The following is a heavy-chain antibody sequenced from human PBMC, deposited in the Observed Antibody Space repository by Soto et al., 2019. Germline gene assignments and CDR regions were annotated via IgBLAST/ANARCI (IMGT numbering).Heavy chain of an antibody. J-gene: IGHJ6*02. V-gene: IGHV3-23*01. CDR1: GFTFRNYA. CDR3: AKDRGDFSSGSPLGYGLDV. D-gene: IGHD3-3*01. CDR2: IGGSDNRT. Sequence: PGGSLRLSCAASGFTFRNYAMTWVRQAPGKGLEWVSSIGGSDNRTNYADSVKGRFTISRDISKNTLFLQMNSLRIEDTAVYYCAKDRGDFSSGSPLGYGLDVWGQGTTVNVSS.